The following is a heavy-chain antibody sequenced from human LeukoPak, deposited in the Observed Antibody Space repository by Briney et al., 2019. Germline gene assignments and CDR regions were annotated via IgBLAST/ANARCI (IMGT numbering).Heavy chain of an antibody. CDR3: ARQITDQSSGYDSIDY. CDR2: IYPGDSDT. Sequence: GESLKISCKASGYRFTTYWIGWVRQMPGKGLEWMGIIYPGDSDTRYSPSFEGQVTISADKSVTTAQLQWSSLKASDTAMYYCARQITDQSSGYDSIDYWGQGTLVTVSS. CDR1: GYRFTTYW. J-gene: IGHJ4*02. D-gene: IGHD5-12*01. V-gene: IGHV5-51*01.